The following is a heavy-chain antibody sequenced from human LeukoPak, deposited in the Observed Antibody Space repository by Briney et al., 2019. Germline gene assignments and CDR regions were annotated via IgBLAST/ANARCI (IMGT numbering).Heavy chain of an antibody. CDR1: GGTFSSYA. Sequence: SVKVSCKASGGTFSSYAISWVRQAPGQGLEWMGGIIPIFGTANYAQKFQGRVTITADKSTSTAYMGLSSLTFEDTAVYYCARLGYDYVRGNYQDFDYWGQGTLVTVSS. CDR2: IIPIFGTA. J-gene: IGHJ4*02. V-gene: IGHV1-69*06. D-gene: IGHD3-16*02. CDR3: ARLGYDYVRGNYQDFDY.